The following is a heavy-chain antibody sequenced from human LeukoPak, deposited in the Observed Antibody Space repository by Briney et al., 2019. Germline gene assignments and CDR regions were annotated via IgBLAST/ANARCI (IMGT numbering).Heavy chain of an antibody. J-gene: IGHJ3*02. Sequence: ASVKVSCKASGYTFTSYGISWVRQAPGQGLEWMGWISAYNGNTNYAQKLQGRVTMTTDTSTSTAYMELRSLRSDDTAVYYCARGTERYSGYERAFDIWGQGTMVTVSS. CDR2: ISAYNGNT. CDR1: GYTFTSYG. CDR3: ARGTERYSGYERAFDI. V-gene: IGHV1-18*01. D-gene: IGHD5-12*01.